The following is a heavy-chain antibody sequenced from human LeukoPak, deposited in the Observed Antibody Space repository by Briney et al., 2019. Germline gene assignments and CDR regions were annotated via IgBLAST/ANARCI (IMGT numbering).Heavy chain of an antibody. Sequence: PGGSLTLSCAASGFTFSSYWMHWVRQAPGKGLVWVSRINRDETDTSYADSVKGRFTISRDNAKNTLYLQMNSLGSVDTGVYYCARDLIGGNPYWGRGTRVSVSS. V-gene: IGHV3-74*01. D-gene: IGHD4-23*01. CDR3: ARDLIGGNPY. J-gene: IGHJ4*02. CDR1: GFTFSSYW. CDR2: INRDETDT.